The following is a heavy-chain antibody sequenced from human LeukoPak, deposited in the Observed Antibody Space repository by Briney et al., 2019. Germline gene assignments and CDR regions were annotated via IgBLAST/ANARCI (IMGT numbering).Heavy chain of an antibody. V-gene: IGHV3-30*02. D-gene: IGHD5-18*01. CDR2: IRYDGSNK. J-gene: IGHJ4*02. Sequence: GGSLRLSCAASGFTFSSYGMHWVRQAPGKGLEWVAFIRYDGSNKYYADSVKGRFTISRDNAKNSVYLQMNSLRGEDTAVYYCARGVYSYDYWGQGTLVTVSS. CDR3: ARGVYSYDY. CDR1: GFTFSSYG.